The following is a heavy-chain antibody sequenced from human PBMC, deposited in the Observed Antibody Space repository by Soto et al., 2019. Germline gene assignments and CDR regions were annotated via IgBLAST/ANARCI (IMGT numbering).Heavy chain of an antibody. CDR1: GFTFNNGW. Sequence: EVQLVESGGGLVKPGGSLRLSCAASGFTFNNGWMSWVRQAPGKGLEWGGRIKSKVAGGTTDYSAPVQGRFTISRDDSKNTVHLQMNSLKTEDTAVYYCTTDSTQTFCDGGPCYSVLTKIHDSWGQGTLVTVSS. J-gene: IGHJ4*02. V-gene: IGHV3-15*01. D-gene: IGHD2-15*01. CDR3: TTDSTQTFCDGGPCYSVLTKIHDS. CDR2: IKSKVAGGTT.